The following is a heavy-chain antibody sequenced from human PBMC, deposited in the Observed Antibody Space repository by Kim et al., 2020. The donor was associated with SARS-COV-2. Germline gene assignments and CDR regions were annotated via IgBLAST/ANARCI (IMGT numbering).Heavy chain of an antibody. V-gene: IGHV4-59*08. Sequence: STNPNPSLKSRVSISVDTSKNQFSLKLSSVTAADTAVYYCARRSSTWYNYWGQGTLVTVSS. CDR2: ST. J-gene: IGHJ4*02. D-gene: IGHD6-13*01. CDR3: ARRSSTWYNY.